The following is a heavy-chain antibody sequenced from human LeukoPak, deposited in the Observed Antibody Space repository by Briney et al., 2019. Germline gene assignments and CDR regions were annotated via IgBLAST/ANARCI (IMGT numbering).Heavy chain of an antibody. CDR3: ARECGGDCYSDFDY. Sequence: GASVKVSCKASGYTFTSYGISWVRQAPGQGLEWMGWISAYNGNTNYAQKLQGRVTMTTDTSTSTAYIELRSLRSDDTAVYYCARECGGDCYSDFDYWGQGTLVTVSS. CDR2: ISAYNGNT. CDR1: GYTFTSYG. J-gene: IGHJ4*02. V-gene: IGHV1-18*01. D-gene: IGHD2-21*01.